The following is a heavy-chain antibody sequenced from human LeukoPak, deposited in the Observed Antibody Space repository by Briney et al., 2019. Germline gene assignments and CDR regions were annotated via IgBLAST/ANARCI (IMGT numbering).Heavy chain of an antibody. Sequence: GGSLRLSCAASGFTFSSYAMSWVRQAPGKGLEWVSAISGSGGSTYYADSVKGRFTISRGNSKNTLYLQMNSLRAEDTAVYYCAKDRSCSSTSCYAYYYYYYGMDVWGQGTTVTVSS. J-gene: IGHJ6*02. CDR2: ISGSGGST. CDR3: AKDRSCSSTSCYAYYYYYYGMDV. CDR1: GFTFSSYA. V-gene: IGHV3-23*01. D-gene: IGHD2-2*01.